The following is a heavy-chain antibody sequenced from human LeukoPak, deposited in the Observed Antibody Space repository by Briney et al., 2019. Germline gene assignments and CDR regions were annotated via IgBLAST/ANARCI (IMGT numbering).Heavy chain of an antibody. D-gene: IGHD3-3*01. J-gene: IGHJ4*02. V-gene: IGHV3-23*01. CDR3: AKDRDYDFWSGYYWDN. Sequence: GGALRLSCAASGFTFSSYAMSWVRQAPGRGLEWVSSIIGRGGSTYYADSVKGRFTISRDNSKDTLYLHMHSLRGEDTAVYFCAKDRDYDFWSGYYWDNWGQGTLVTVCS. CDR1: GFTFSSYA. CDR2: IIGRGGST.